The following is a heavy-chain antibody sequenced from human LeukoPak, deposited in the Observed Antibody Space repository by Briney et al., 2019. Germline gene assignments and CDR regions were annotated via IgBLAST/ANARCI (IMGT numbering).Heavy chain of an antibody. J-gene: IGHJ4*02. CDR2: IIPILGIA. Sequence: SVKVSCKASGGTFNSYTISWVRQAPGQGLEWMGRIIPILGIANYAQKFQGRVTITADKSTSTAYMELSSLRSEDTAVYYCARVNYYDSSGFDYWGQGTLVTASS. CDR3: ARVNYYDSSGFDY. CDR1: GGTFNSYT. V-gene: IGHV1-69*02. D-gene: IGHD3-22*01.